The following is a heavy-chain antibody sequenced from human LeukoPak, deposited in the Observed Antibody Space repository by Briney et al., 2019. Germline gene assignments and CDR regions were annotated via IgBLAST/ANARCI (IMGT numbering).Heavy chain of an antibody. J-gene: IGHJ4*02. V-gene: IGHV3-9*01. D-gene: IGHD3-10*01. CDR2: ISWNSGSI. CDR3: ARGSGSYYTHGIIDY. CDR1: EFTFSSYG. Sequence: SLRLSCAASEFTFSSYGMYGVRQAPGKGLEWVSGISWNSGSIGYADSVKSRFTISRDNAKNSLYLQMNSLRAEDTALYYCARGSGSYYTHGIIDYWGQGTLVTVSS.